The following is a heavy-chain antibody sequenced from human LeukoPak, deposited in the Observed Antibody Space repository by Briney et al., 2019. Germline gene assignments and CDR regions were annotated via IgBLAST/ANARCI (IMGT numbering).Heavy chain of an antibody. D-gene: IGHD3-10*01. Sequence: GGSLRLSCTVSGFTVSSNSMSWVRQAPGKGLEWVSFIYSAGSTHYSDSVKGRFTISRDNSKNTLYLQMNSLRAEDTAVYYCAKIRAYGSGSFYNDGFDYWGQGTLVTVSS. CDR3: AKIRAYGSGSFYNDGFDY. J-gene: IGHJ4*02. V-gene: IGHV3-53*01. CDR1: GFTVSSNS. CDR2: IYSAGST.